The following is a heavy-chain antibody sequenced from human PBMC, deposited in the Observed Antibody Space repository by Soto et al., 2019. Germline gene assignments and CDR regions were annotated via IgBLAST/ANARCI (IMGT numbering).Heavy chain of an antibody. CDR2: IWYDGSNK. V-gene: IGHV3-33*01. CDR3: ARENLLTYYDYIWGSYRPYCFDY. D-gene: IGHD3-16*02. Sequence: QVQLVESGGGVVQPGRSLRLSCAASGFTFSSYGMHWVRQAPGKGLEWVAVIWYDGSNKYYADSVKGRFTISRDNSKNTLYLQMNSLRAEDRAVYYGARENLLTYYDYIWGSYRPYCFDYWGQGTLVTVSS. J-gene: IGHJ4*02. CDR1: GFTFSSYG.